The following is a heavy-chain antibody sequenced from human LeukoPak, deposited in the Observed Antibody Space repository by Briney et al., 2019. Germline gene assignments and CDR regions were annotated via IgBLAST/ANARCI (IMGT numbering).Heavy chain of an antibody. V-gene: IGHV4-61*02. Sequence: PSQTLSLTCTVSGGSISSGSYYWSWIRQPAGQGLEYIGRMYTSGSTYYNPSLKSRVTISVDTSKNQFSLKLSSVTAADTAVYYCARGYDGSGYYYRNWYFDLWGRGTLVTVSS. CDR1: GGSISSGSYY. CDR2: MYTSGST. D-gene: IGHD3-22*01. CDR3: ARGYDGSGYYYRNWYFDL. J-gene: IGHJ2*01.